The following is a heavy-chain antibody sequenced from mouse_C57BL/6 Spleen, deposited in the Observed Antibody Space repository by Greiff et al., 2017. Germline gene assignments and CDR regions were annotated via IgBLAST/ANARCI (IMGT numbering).Heavy chain of an antibody. D-gene: IGHD1-1*01. J-gene: IGHJ4*01. CDR3: ARGSFTTVVGYAMDY. CDR1: GYTFTSYW. V-gene: IGHV1-55*01. Sequence: QVQLQQPGAELVKPGASVKMSCKASGYTFTSYWITWVKQRPGQGLEWIGDIYPGSGSTNYNEKFKSKATLTVDTSSSTAYMQLSSLTSEDSAVYYCARGSFTTVVGYAMDYWGQGTSVTVSS. CDR2: IYPGSGST.